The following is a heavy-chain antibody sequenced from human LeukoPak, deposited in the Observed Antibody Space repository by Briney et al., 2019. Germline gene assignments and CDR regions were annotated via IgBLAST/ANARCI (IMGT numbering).Heavy chain of an antibody. CDR2: IYYSGST. V-gene: IGHV4-39*07. D-gene: IGHD4-23*01. CDR1: GGSISSSSYY. Sequence: SETLSLTCTVSGGSISSSSYYWGWIRQPPGKGLEWIGSIYYSGSTYYNPSLKSRVTISVDTSKNQFSLKLSSVTAADTAVYYCARAVVTDYYYYYYMDVWGKGTMVTVSS. J-gene: IGHJ6*03. CDR3: ARAVVTDYYYYYYMDV.